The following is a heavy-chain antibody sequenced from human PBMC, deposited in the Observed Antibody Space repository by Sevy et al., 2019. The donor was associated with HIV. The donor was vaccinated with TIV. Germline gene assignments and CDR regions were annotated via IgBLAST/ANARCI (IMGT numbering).Heavy chain of an antibody. CDR2: ISTYNT. Sequence: ASVKVSFKASGYTFSNYIITWVRQAPGQGLEWMGRISTYNTNYAQKYQGRVTMTTDTSTSTRYMELRSLRSDDTAAYYCARAPSGSQGPGQYFQRWGQGTLVTVSS. J-gene: IGHJ1*01. D-gene: IGHD1-26*01. V-gene: IGHV1-18*01. CDR3: ARAPSGSQGPGQYFQR. CDR1: GYTFSNYI.